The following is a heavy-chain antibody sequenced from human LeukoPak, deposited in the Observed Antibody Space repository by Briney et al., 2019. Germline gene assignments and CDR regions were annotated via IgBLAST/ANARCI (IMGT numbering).Heavy chain of an antibody. CDR3: ARVWAVPAVHFDY. V-gene: IGHV3-21*01. J-gene: IGHJ4*02. D-gene: IGHD2-2*01. Sequence: GGSLRLSCAASGFTFSTYAMSWVRQAPGKGLEWVSSISSSSSYIYYADSVKGRFTISRDNAKNSLYLQMNSLRAEDTAVYYCARVWAVPAVHFDYWGQGTLVTVSS. CDR2: ISSSSSYI. CDR1: GFTFSTYA.